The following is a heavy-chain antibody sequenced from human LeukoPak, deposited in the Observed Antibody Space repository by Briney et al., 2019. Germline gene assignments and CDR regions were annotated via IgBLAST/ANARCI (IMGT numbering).Heavy chain of an antibody. V-gene: IGHV1-46*01. J-gene: IGHJ4*02. D-gene: IGHD3-10*01. CDR3: ARGKGIYTSFPDDDY. CDR1: GYTFTNYY. CDR2: IKPSGGST. Sequence: ASVKVSCKASGYTFTNYYIYWVRQAPGQGLEWMGIIKPSGGSTTYAQKFQGRVTLTRDTSTSTIYMELSSLRSDATAVYYCARGKGIYTSFPDDDYWGLGTLVTVSS.